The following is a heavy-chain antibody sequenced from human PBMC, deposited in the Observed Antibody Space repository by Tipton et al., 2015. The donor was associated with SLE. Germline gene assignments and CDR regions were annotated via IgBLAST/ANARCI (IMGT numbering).Heavy chain of an antibody. J-gene: IGHJ4*02. CDR1: GGSISSSSYY. Sequence: TLSLTCTVSGGSISSSSYYWGWIRQPPGKGLEWIGSIYYSGSTYYNPSLKSRVTISVDTSKNQFSLKLSSVTAADTAVYYCVGFRAGYSSGGPFDYWGQGTLVTVSS. D-gene: IGHD6-19*01. V-gene: IGHV4-39*07. CDR3: VGFRAGYSSGGPFDY. CDR2: IYYSGST.